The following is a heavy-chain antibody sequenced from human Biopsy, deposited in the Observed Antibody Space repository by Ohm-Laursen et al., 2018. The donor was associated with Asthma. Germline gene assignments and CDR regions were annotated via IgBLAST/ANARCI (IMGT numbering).Heavy chain of an antibody. CDR3: AKDRSGSWCGFDC. Sequence: SLRLSCAAAGFTFRAHAMSWVRQAPGKGLEWVSTISGNSGITYYADSVKGRFTISRDNSQNTLYLHMDSLSAEDTAVYYCAKDRSGSWCGFDCWGQGTLVTVSS. CDR2: ISGNSGIT. D-gene: IGHD6-25*01. V-gene: IGHV3-23*01. CDR1: GFTFRAHA. J-gene: IGHJ4*02.